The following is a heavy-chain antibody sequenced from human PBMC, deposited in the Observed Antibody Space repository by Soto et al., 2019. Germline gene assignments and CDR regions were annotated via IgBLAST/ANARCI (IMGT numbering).Heavy chain of an antibody. CDR1: GYTFTVYY. J-gene: IGHJ6*02. V-gene: IGHV1-2*04. Sequence: QVQLVQSGSEVKKPGASVKVSCKASGYTFTVYYMHWVRQAPGQGLVWMGWINPNSGGTNYAQKFQGWVTMTRDTSISTAYMELSSLRSDDTAVYYCARVQGNYYGMDVWGQGTTVTVSS. CDR2: INPNSGGT. CDR3: ARVQGNYYGMDV.